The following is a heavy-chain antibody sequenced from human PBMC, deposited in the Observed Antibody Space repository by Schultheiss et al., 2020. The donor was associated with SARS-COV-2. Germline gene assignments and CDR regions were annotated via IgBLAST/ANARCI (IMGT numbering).Heavy chain of an antibody. V-gene: IGHV4-34*01. Sequence: SETLSLTCAVYGGSFSGYYWSWIRQPPGKGLEWIGEINHSGSTNYNPSLKIRVTISIDTSKNQFSLKLTSVTAADTAVYYCARGGYMDVWGKGTTVTVSS. CDR2: INHSGST. J-gene: IGHJ6*03. CDR1: GGSFSGYY. CDR3: ARGGYMDV.